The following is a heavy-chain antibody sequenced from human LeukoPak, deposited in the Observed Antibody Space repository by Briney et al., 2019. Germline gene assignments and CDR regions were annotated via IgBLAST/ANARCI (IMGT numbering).Heavy chain of an antibody. Sequence: PGGSLRLSCAASGFTFSSYSMNWVRQAPGKGLEWVSYISSSSSTIYYADSVKGRFTISRDNAKNSPYLQMNSLRAEDTAVYYCARGRNEDYWGQGTLVTVSS. V-gene: IGHV3-48*01. CDR3: ARGRNEDY. CDR1: GFTFSSYS. J-gene: IGHJ4*02. CDR2: ISSSSSTI.